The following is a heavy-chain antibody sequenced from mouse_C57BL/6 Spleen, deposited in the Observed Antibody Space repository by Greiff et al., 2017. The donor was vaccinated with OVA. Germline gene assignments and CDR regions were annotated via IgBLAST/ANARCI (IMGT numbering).Heavy chain of an antibody. CDR2: ISYDGSN. CDR3: AKEENYYGSSYRAMDY. CDR1: GYSITSGYY. Sequence: ESGPGLVKPSQSLSLTCSVTGYSITSGYYWNWIRQFPGNKLEWMGYISYDGSNNYNPSLKNRISITRDTSKNQFFLKLNSVTTEDTATYYCAKEENYYGSSYRAMDYWGQGTSVTVSS. J-gene: IGHJ4*01. V-gene: IGHV3-6*01. D-gene: IGHD1-1*01.